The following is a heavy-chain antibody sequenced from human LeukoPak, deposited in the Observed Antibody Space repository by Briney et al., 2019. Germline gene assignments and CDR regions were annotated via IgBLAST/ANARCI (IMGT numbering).Heavy chain of an antibody. J-gene: IGHJ5*02. Sequence: ALVKVSCKASGYTFTSYGISWVRQAPGQGLEWMGWISAYNGNTNYAQKLQGRVTMTTDTSTSTAYMELRSLRSDDTAVYYCARGQDPWSYNWFDPWGQGTLVTVSS. CDR2: ISAYNGNT. D-gene: IGHD2-15*01. V-gene: IGHV1-18*01. CDR1: GYTFTSYG. CDR3: ARGQDPWSYNWFDP.